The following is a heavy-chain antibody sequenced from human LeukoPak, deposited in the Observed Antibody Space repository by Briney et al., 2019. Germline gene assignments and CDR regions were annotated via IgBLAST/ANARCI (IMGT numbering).Heavy chain of an antibody. CDR3: ARRVSGWYAFDH. V-gene: IGHV4-59*08. Sequence: SETLSLTCTVSGGSISSYYWSWIRQPPGKGLEWIGYTYYSGSTNYNPSLKSRVTISLGTSMNQFSLKLSSVTAADTAVYYCARRVSGWYAFDHWGQGTLVAVSS. J-gene: IGHJ4*02. D-gene: IGHD6-19*01. CDR1: GGSISSYY. CDR2: TYYSGST.